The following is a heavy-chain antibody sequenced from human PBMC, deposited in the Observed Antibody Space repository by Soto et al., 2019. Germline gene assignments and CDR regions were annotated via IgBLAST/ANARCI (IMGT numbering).Heavy chain of an antibody. Sequence: QVQLVQSGAEVKKPGASVKVSCKASGYTFTSYAMNWVLQTPGQRLEWMGWINAGNGNTQYSQKFQARVTITRDTSWSTGYMELSILRSEDTAGYYCARDHGTAAFDIWGQGTMVTVSS. CDR3: ARDHGTAAFDI. D-gene: IGHD1-1*01. CDR1: GYTFTSYA. J-gene: IGHJ3*02. CDR2: INAGNGNT. V-gene: IGHV1-3*01.